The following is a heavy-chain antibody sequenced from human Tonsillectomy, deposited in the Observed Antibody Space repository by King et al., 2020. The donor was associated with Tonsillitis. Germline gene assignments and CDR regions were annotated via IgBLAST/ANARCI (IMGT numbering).Heavy chain of an antibody. CDR3: ARAPNILRASRGGLELPLDYGMDV. Sequence: LQLQESGSGLVKPSQTLSLTCGVSGGSISSGGYSWSWIRQPPGKGLEWIGYIYHSGSTYYNPSLKSRVTISVDRSKNQFSLKLTSVTAADTAVYYCARAPNILRASRGGLELPLDYGMDVWGQGTTVTVSS. CDR1: GGSISSGGYS. CDR2: IYHSGST. V-gene: IGHV4-30-2*01. J-gene: IGHJ6*02. D-gene: IGHD1-7*01.